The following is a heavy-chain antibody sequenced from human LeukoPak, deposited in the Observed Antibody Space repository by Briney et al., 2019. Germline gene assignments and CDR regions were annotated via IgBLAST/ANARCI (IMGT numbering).Heavy chain of an antibody. CDR1: GGSISSYY. V-gene: IGHV4-59*12. CDR3: ARVAYSSSSGVDFDY. Sequence: PSETLSLTCTVSGGSISSYYWSWIRQPPGKGLEWIGYIYYSGSTNYNPSLKSRVTISVDTSKNQFSLKLSSVTAADTAVYYCARVAYSSSSGVDFDYWGQGTLLTVSS. D-gene: IGHD6-6*01. J-gene: IGHJ4*02. CDR2: IYYSGST.